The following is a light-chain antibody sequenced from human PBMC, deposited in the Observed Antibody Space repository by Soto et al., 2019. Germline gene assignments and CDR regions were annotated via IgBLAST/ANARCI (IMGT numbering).Light chain of an antibody. Sequence: ETVLTQSPGTLSLSPGERATLSCRASQSVSSTYLAWYQHKPGQAPRLLIYGASSRATGIPDRFSSSGSGTDFTLTISRLEHEDFAVYYCQQYGSSPPLTFGPGTKVDIK. J-gene: IGKJ3*01. CDR1: QSVSSTY. CDR2: GAS. V-gene: IGKV3-20*01. CDR3: QQYGSSPPLT.